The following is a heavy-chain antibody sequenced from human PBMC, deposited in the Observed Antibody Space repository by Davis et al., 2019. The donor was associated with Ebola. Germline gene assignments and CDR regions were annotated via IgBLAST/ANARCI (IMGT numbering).Heavy chain of an antibody. Sequence: PGGSLRLSCAASGFTFSTYAMTWVRQAPGKGLEWVSAISGGAGGTHYADSVKGRFTISRDNSKNTLYLQMNSLGAEDTAVYYCARLRGYSYGYSSEPFDYWGQGTLVTVSS. CDR2: ISGGAGGT. CDR1: GFTFSTYA. J-gene: IGHJ4*02. CDR3: ARLRGYSYGYSSEPFDY. D-gene: IGHD5-18*01. V-gene: IGHV3-23*01.